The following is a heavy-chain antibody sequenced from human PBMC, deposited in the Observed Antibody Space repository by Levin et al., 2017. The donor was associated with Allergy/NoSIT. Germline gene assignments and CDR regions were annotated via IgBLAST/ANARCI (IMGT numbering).Heavy chain of an antibody. D-gene: IGHD6-19*01. J-gene: IGHJ5*02. CDR2: IGGSGEII. V-gene: IGHV3-23*01. CDR1: GFTFRTYG. CDR3: ARQTGSGWRDWFDA. Sequence: GESLKISCVASGFTFRTYGISWVRQAPGKGLEWVSGIGGSGEIIHYADSVKGRFTISRDNSKNTLYLQMNSLRVEDTPIYCCARQTGSGWRDWFDAWGQGTLVTVSS.